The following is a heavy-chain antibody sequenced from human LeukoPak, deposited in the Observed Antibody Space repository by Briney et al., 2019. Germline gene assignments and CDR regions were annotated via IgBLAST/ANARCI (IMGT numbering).Heavy chain of an antibody. V-gene: IGHV1-24*01. J-gene: IGHJ6*02. CDR1: GYTLTELS. Sequence: ASVKVSCKVSGYTLTELSIHWVRQAPGKGLEWMGGFDPEDGETIYAQKFQGRVTMTEDTSTDTAYMELSSLTSEDTAVYYCATDSSEITFGGDTFGLDVWGQGTTVTVSS. CDR2: FDPEDGET. D-gene: IGHD3-16*01. CDR3: ATDSSEITFGGDTFGLDV.